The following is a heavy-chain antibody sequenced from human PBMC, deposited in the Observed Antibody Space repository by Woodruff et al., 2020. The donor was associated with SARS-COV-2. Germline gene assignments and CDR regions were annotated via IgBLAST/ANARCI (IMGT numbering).Heavy chain of an antibody. V-gene: IGHV1-18*01. CDR1: TFTSYG. CDR3: ARTATWGSWSLDL. J-gene: IGHJ2*01. D-gene: IGHD7-27*01. CDR2: ISAYNGNT. Sequence: TFTSYGISWVRQAPGQGLEWMGWISAYNGNTNYAQKLQGRVTMTTDTSTSTAYLELRSLRSDDTAVYYCARTATWGSWSLDLWGRGTLVTVS.